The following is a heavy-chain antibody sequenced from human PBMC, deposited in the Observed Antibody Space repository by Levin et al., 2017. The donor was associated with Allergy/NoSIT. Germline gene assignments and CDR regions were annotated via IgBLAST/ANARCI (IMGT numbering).Heavy chain of an antibody. J-gene: IGHJ6*02. Sequence: LSLTCAASGFTFRNYAMNWVRPAPGKGLEWVSVFRGGGGSTDYADSVKGRFTISRDNSKNTLYLQMNSLRAEDTAVYYCAKGYGMDVWGQGTTVTVSS. V-gene: IGHV3-23*01. CDR1: GFTFRNYA. CDR2: FRGGGGST. CDR3: AKGYGMDV.